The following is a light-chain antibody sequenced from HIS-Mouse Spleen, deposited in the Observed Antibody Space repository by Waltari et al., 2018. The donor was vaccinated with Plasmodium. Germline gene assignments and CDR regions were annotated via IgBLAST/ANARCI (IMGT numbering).Light chain of an antibody. Sequence: QPVLTQPPSSSASPGASARLTCTLPSDINVGSYNIYWYQPKPGSPPRYLLYDYSDSDKGQGSGVPSRFSESKDASANTWILLISGLQSEDEADYYCMIWPSNASGVFGGGTKLTVL. V-gene: IGLV5-37*01. J-gene: IGLJ3*02. CDR2: DYSDSDK. CDR3: MIWPSNASGV. CDR1: SDINVGSYN.